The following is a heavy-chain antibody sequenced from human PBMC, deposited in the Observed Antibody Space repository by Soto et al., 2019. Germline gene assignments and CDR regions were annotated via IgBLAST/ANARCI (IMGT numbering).Heavy chain of an antibody. CDR1: GGSFSGYY. V-gene: IGHV4-34*01. D-gene: IGHD4-17*01. CDR2: INHSGST. CDR3: ARDGRVTNDD. J-gene: IGHJ4*02. Sequence: QVQLQQWGAGLLKPSETLSLTCAVYGGSFSGYYWSWIRQPPGKGLEWIGEINHSGSTNYNPSLTSLGTISVDTSKLQFAQKMSYVTAAATAVYYCARDGRVTNDDWGQGTLVTVSS.